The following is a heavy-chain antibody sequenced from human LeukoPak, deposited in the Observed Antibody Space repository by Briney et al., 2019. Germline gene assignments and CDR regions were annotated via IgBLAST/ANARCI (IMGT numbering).Heavy chain of an antibody. D-gene: IGHD2-21*02. CDR3: AKDIDCGGDCYSAEYFQH. CDR1: GFTFSSYA. Sequence: GGSLRLSCAASGFTFSSYAMSWVRQAPGKGLEWVSAISGSGGSTYYADSVKGRFTISRDNSKNTLYLQMNSLRAEDTAVYYYAKDIDCGGDCYSAEYFQHWGQGTLVTVSS. CDR2: ISGSGGST. V-gene: IGHV3-23*01. J-gene: IGHJ1*01.